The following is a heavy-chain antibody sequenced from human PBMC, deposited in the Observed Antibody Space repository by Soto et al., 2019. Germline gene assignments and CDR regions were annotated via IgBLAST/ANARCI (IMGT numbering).Heavy chain of an antibody. J-gene: IGHJ4*02. D-gene: IGHD2-2*02. CDR2: ISAYNGNT. V-gene: IGHV1-18*04. Sequence: QVQLVQSGAEVKKPGASVKVSCKASGYTFTSYGISWVRQAPGQGLEWMGWISAYNGNTNYAQKLQGRVTMTTDTSTSTAYIELRSLRSDDTAVYYCARDQGYCSSTSCYSFDYWGQGTLVTVSS. CDR1: GYTFTSYG. CDR3: ARDQGYCSSTSCYSFDY.